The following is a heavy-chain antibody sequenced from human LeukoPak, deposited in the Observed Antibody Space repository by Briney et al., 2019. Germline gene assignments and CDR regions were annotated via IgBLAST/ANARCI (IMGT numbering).Heavy chain of an antibody. CDR3: ARQCPIVSSTSCYLDY. Sequence: GESLKISCKGSGYSFTSYWIGWVRQMPGKGLEWMGIIYPGDSDTRYSPSFQGQVTISADKSISTAYLQWSSLKASDTAMYYCARQCPIVSSTSCYLDYWGQGTLVAVFS. V-gene: IGHV5-51*01. D-gene: IGHD2-2*01. CDR1: GYSFTSYW. CDR2: IYPGDSDT. J-gene: IGHJ4*02.